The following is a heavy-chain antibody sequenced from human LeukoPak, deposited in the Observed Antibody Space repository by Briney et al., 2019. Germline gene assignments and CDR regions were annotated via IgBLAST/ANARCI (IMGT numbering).Heavy chain of an antibody. D-gene: IGHD1-26*01. CDR1: GFTFSSYG. CDR3: ARGGGSYHQDYYYYGMDV. CDR2: IWYDGSNK. V-gene: IGHV3-33*01. Sequence: GRSLRLSCAASGFTFSSYGMHWVRQAPGKGLEWVAVIWYDGSNKYYADSVKGRFTISRDNSKNTLYLQMNSLRAEDTAVYYCARGGGSYHQDYYYYGMDVWGQGTTVTVSS. J-gene: IGHJ6*02.